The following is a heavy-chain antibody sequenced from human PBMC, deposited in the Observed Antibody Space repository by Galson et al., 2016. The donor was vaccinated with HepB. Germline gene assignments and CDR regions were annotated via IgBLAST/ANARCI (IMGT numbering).Heavy chain of an antibody. CDR2: ISYDGNNK. V-gene: IGHV3-30*03. CDR3: ARDLRREHQLSNWFDP. J-gene: IGHJ5*02. D-gene: IGHD6-13*01. CDR1: GFTFSHYG. Sequence: SLRLSCAASGFTFSHYGIHWVRQAPGKGLEWVAVISYDGNNKYYADSVKGRFTISRDNSKNTSLQMNSLRVEETAIYYGARDLRREHQLSNWFDPWGQGTLVTVSS.